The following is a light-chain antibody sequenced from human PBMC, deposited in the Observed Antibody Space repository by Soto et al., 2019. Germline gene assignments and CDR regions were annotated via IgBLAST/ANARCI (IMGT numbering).Light chain of an antibody. V-gene: IGLV2-14*01. J-gene: IGLJ1*01. CDR3: SSYTLTSTQV. CDR2: EVS. Sequence: QSALTQPASVSGSPGQSITISCTGTSSDVGGYNYVSWYQQHPGKAPKLMIYEVSDRPSGVSNRFSGSKSGNTASLTISGLQAEDDADYCCSSYTLTSTQVFGTGTKVTVL. CDR1: SSDVGGYNY.